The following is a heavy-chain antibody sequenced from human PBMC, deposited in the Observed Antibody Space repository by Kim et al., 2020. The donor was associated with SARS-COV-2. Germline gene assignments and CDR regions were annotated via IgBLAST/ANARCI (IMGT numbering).Heavy chain of an antibody. D-gene: IGHD5-12*01. CDR2: ISYDGSNK. J-gene: IGHJ6*02. CDR1: GFTFSSYA. Sequence: GESLKISCAASGFTFSSYAMHWVRQAPGKGLEWVAVISYDGSNKYYADSVKGRFTISRDNSKNTLYLQMNSLRAEDTAVYYCARDLGSGVWGQGTTVTVSS. V-gene: IGHV3-30*04. CDR3: ARDLGSGV.